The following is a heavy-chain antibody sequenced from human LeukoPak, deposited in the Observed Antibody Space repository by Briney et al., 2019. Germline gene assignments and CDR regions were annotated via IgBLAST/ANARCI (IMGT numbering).Heavy chain of an antibody. Sequence: SETLSLTCTVSGGSISSYYWTWIRQPPGKGLEWTGHIHYSGSTRYNASLESRITMALDPSRNQCSLRLNSVTAADTAVYYCARYFSGRTLDYWGQGTLVTVSS. CDR2: IHYSGST. D-gene: IGHD1-1*01. J-gene: IGHJ4*02. V-gene: IGHV4-59*01. CDR1: GGSISSYY. CDR3: ARYFSGRTLDY.